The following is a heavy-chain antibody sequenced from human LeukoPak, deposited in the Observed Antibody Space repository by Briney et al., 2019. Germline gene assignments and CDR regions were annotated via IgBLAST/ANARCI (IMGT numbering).Heavy chain of an antibody. CDR1: GFTFSDYY. J-gene: IGHJ6*02. CDR2: ISSSSSTI. CDR3: ARDKDSGYDNPGYYYGMDV. D-gene: IGHD5-12*01. Sequence: GGSLRLSCAASGFTFSDYYMGWIRQAPGKGLEWVSYISSSSSTIYYADSVKGRFTISRDNAKNSLYLQMNSLRAEDTAVYYCARDKDSGYDNPGYYYGMDVWGQGTTVTVSS. V-gene: IGHV3-11*04.